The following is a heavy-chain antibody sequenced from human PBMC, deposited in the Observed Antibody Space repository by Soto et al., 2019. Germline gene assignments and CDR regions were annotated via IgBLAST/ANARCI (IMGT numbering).Heavy chain of an antibody. CDR3: ARGIQLWLSEYFHH. V-gene: IGHV1-69*02. J-gene: IGHJ1*01. Sequence: QVQLVQSGAEVKKPGSSVKVSCKAFGGIFSSYTISSVRQAPGQGLEWLGRIIPFFGIANYGQEFQGRVTITAHKPMSTAYMELSSLRSEDSAVYYCARGIQLWLSEYFHHWGQGTLVTVSS. D-gene: IGHD5-18*01. CDR2: IIPFFGIA. CDR1: GGIFSSYT.